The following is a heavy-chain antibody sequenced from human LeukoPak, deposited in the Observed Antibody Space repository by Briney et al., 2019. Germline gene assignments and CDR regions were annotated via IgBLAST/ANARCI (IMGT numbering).Heavy chain of an antibody. CDR3: ARGRTLYDFWSGYWGTGEYYFDY. CDR1: GYTFTSYD. D-gene: IGHD3-3*01. CDR2: MNPNSGNT. V-gene: IGHV1-8*01. J-gene: IGHJ4*02. Sequence: ASVKVSCKASGYTFTSYDINWVRQATGQGLEWMGWMNPNSGNTGYAQKFQGRVTMTRNTSISTAYMELSSLRSEDTAVYYCARGRTLYDFWSGYWGTGEYYFDYWGQGTLVTVSS.